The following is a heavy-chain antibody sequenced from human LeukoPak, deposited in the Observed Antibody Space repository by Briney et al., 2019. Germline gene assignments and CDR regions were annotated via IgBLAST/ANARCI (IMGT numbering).Heavy chain of an antibody. D-gene: IGHD3-10*01. J-gene: IGHJ4*02. CDR3: ARDKKSGESSEIDY. Sequence: QSGGSLRLSCAASGFTFSNYWVHWVRQAPGKGLVWVSRINRDGSTTKYADSVKGRFTVSRDNAKNTLNLQMNSLRAEDTAVYYCARDKKSGESSEIDYWAREPWSPSPQ. CDR1: GFTFSNYW. CDR2: INRDGSTT. V-gene: IGHV3-74*03.